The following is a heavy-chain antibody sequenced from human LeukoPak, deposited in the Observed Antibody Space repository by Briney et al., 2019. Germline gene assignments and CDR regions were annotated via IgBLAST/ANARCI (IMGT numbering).Heavy chain of an antibody. V-gene: IGHV3-33*01. CDR2: IWYDGSNK. J-gene: IGHJ4*02. CDR1: GFTFSSYG. Sequence: GGSLRLSCAASGFTFSSYGMHWVRQAPGKGLEWVAVIWYDGSNKYYADSVKGRFTISRDNAKNTLYLLMNGLRAEDTAVYCCARAEYYFGSGSYLGYWGQGTLVTVSS. D-gene: IGHD3-10*01. CDR3: ARAEYYFGSGSYLGY.